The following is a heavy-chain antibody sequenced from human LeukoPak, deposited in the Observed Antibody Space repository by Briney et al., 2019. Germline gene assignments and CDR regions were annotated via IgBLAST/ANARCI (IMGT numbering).Heavy chain of an antibody. V-gene: IGHV3-23*01. J-gene: IGHJ4*02. D-gene: IGHD3-22*01. CDR1: GFTFSTHA. Sequence: GGSLRLSCVASGFTFSTHAMSWVRLAPGKGLEWVSAIGGSDGSTYYADSVKGRFTISRDNSKDTLYLQMNSLRAEDTAVYYCAKRDSSGSYPYYFDYWGQGTLVTVSS. CDR3: AKRDSSGSYPYYFDY. CDR2: IGGSDGST.